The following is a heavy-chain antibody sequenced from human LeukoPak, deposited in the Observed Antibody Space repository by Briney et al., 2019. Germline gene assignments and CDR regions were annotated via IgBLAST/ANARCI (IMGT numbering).Heavy chain of an antibody. J-gene: IGHJ4*02. CDR3: ARGSLVTATYLFDY. CDR2: ISSSSSTI. Sequence: GRSLRLSCAASGFTFDDYAMNWVRQAPGKGLEWVSYISSSSSTIYYADSVKGRFTISRDNAKNSLYLQMNSLRAEDTAVYYCARGSLVTATYLFDYWGQGTLVTVSS. D-gene: IGHD2-21*02. V-gene: IGHV3-48*01. CDR1: GFTFDDYA.